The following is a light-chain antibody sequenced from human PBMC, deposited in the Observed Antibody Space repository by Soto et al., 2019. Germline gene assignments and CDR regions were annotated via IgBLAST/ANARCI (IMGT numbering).Light chain of an antibody. CDR2: EVS. V-gene: IGLV2-23*02. J-gene: IGLJ7*01. Sequence: QSVLTQPASVSGSPGQSITISCTGTSSDVGSHNLVSWYQQHPGQAPKLMIYEVSKRPLGVFARFSASKSGNTASLTISGVQAEDGADYYWCSYGGSRAVFGGGTQLTVL. CDR3: CSYGGSRAV. CDR1: SSDVGSHNL.